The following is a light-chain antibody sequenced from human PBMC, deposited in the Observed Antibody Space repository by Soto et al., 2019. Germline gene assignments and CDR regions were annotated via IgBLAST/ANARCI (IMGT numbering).Light chain of an antibody. V-gene: IGKV3-20*01. CDR2: GAS. CDR3: QQYGSSPPSWT. Sequence: ETVLTQSPGTLSLSPGERATLSCRASQSVSSSYLAWYQQKPGQAPRLLIYGASSRATGIPDRFSGSGSGTDFTLTISRLEPADFAVYYCQQYGSSPPSWTFGQGTKVEIK. CDR1: QSVSSSY. J-gene: IGKJ1*01.